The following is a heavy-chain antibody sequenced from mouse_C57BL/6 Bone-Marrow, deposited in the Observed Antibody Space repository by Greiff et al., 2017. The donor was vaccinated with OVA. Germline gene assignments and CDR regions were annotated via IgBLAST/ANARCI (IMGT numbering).Heavy chain of an antibody. CDR3: ARPRAY. Sequence: VQLQQPGAELVKPGASVKLSCKASGYTFTSYWMQWVKQRPGQGLEWIGEIDPSDSYTNYNQKFKGKATLTVDTSSSTAYMQLSSLTSEDSAVYYCARPRAYWGQGTLVTVSA. V-gene: IGHV1-50*01. CDR1: GYTFTSYW. CDR2: IDPSDSYT. D-gene: IGHD2-10*02. J-gene: IGHJ3*01.